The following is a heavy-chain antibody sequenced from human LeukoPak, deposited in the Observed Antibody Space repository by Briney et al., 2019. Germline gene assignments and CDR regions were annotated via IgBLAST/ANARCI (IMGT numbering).Heavy chain of an antibody. CDR2: IYPGDSDT. D-gene: IGHD3-10*01. Sequence: GASLKISCKGSGYSFTSYWIGWVCQLQGQGLEWMGIIYPGDSDTRYSPSFQGQVTISADKSISTAYLQWSSLKASDPAMYYCARHGETLPLRGFDPWGQGTLVTVSS. J-gene: IGHJ5*02. CDR1: GYSFTSYW. V-gene: IGHV5-51*01. CDR3: ARHGETLPLRGFDP.